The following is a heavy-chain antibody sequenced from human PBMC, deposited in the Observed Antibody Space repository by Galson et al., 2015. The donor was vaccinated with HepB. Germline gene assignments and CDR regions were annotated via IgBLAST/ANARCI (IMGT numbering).Heavy chain of an antibody. Sequence: SLRLSCAASGFTFTRYNMGWVRQAPGKGLKWVSSLSVNGDISYYEDSVKGRFTISRANSKKMVYLQMNGLSAEDTAVYYGAKVAILGATPHYFDYLGQGTLVTVSS. CDR3: AKVAILGATPHYFDY. CDR2: LSVNGDIS. V-gene: IGHV3-23*01. CDR1: GFTFTRYN. D-gene: IGHD3-16*01. J-gene: IGHJ4*02.